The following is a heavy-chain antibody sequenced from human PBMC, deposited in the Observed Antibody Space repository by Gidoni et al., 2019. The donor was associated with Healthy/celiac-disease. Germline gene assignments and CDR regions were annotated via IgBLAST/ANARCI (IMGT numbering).Heavy chain of an antibody. J-gene: IGHJ4*02. Sequence: EVQLVESGGGLVKPGRSLRLSCTASGFTFGDYAMSWFRQAPGKGLEWVGFIRSKAYGGTTEYAASVKGRFTISRDDSKSIAYLQMNSLKTEDTAVYYCTRDRRDGYNSRDYWGQGTLVTVSS. CDR1: GFTFGDYA. D-gene: IGHD5-12*01. CDR3: TRDRRDGYNSRDY. CDR2: IRSKAYGGTT. V-gene: IGHV3-49*05.